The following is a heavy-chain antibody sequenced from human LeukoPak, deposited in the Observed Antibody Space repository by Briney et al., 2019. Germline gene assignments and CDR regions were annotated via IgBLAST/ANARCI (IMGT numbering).Heavy chain of an antibody. Sequence: SETLSLTCTVSGGSISSSNYYWGWIRQPPGKGLEWIWGIYYSGSTYYNPSLKSRVTISVDTSKNQFSLKLSSVTAADTAVYYCAAYYYDSSGYLWGQGTLVTVSS. CDR1: GGSISSSNYY. J-gene: IGHJ4*02. CDR3: AAYYYDSSGYL. D-gene: IGHD3-22*01. V-gene: IGHV4-39*01. CDR2: IYYSGST.